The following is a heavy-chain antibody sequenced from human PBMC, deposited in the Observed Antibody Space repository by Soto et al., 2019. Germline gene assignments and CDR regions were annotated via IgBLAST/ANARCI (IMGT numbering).Heavy chain of an antibody. CDR2: ISGSGGST. CDR3: AKDPLPRVRDYYYGMDV. Sequence: EVQLLESGGGLVQPGGSLRLSCAASGFTFSSYAMSWVRQAPGKGLEWVSAISGSGGSTYYADSVKGRFTISRDNSKNTLYLQMNSLRAEDTVVYYCAKDPLPRVRDYYYGMDVWGQGTTVTVSS. CDR1: GFTFSSYA. V-gene: IGHV3-23*01. J-gene: IGHJ6*02. D-gene: IGHD2-2*01.